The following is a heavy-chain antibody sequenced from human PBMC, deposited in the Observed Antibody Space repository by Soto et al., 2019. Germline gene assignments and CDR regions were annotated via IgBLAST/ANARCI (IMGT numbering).Heavy chain of an antibody. V-gene: IGHV3-15*01. J-gene: IGHJ4*02. Sequence: AGSLRLSCAASGFTFSNAWMSWVCQAPGKGLEWVGRIKNKPDGGTTDYAAPVKGRFTISRDDSKNTLFLQMNSLNTEDTAVYYCTTDDPINKNWGRGTLVTVSS. CDR2: IKNKPDGGTT. CDR3: TTDDPINKN. CDR1: GFTFSNAW.